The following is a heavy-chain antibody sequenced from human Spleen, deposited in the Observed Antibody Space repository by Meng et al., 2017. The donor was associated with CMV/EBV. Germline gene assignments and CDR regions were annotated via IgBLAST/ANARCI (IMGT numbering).Heavy chain of an antibody. Sequence: GESLKISCAASGFTVDTYHMSWVRQAPGKGLEWVSVIHSGGGTSYADYVKGRFTISRDNSKNTVYLQMKSLRAEDTAVYYWARDLLLTYGMDVWGQGTTVTVSS. D-gene: IGHD2-15*01. V-gene: IGHV3-53*01. CDR2: IHSGGGT. CDR1: GFTVDTYH. J-gene: IGHJ6*02. CDR3: ARDLLLTYGMDV.